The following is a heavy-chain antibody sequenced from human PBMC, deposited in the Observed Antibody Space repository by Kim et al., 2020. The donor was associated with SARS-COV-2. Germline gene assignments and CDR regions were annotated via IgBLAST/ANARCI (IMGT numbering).Heavy chain of an antibody. J-gene: IGHJ6*02. CDR3: ARRSTFDYYYGMDV. D-gene: IGHD1-26*01. Sequence: PSFQGHVTISADKSISTAYLQWSSLKASDTAMYYCARRSTFDYYYGMDVWGQGTTVTVSS. V-gene: IGHV5-10-1*01.